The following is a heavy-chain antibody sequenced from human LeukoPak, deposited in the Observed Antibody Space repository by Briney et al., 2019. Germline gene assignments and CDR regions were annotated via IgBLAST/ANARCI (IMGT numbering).Heavy chain of an antibody. V-gene: IGHV3-23*01. J-gene: IGHJ4*02. CDR1: GFTFNTYD. CDR3: AKGGRYSEY. CDR2: ISGSGGTT. Sequence: PGGSLRLSCAASGFTFNTYDMSWVRQTPGKGLEWVSSISGSGGTTYYADSVKGRFTISRDNSKNTLYLQMRSLTAEDTALYSCAKGGRYSEYWGQGTLVTVSS. D-gene: IGHD1-26*01.